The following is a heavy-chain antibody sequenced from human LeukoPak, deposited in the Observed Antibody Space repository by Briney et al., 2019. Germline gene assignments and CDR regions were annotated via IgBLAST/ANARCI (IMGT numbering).Heavy chain of an antibody. CDR1: GGSISSYY. CDR2: IYYSGST. CDR3: ARVTYYDFWSGYYPDY. D-gene: IGHD3-3*01. J-gene: IGHJ4*02. V-gene: IGHV4-59*01. Sequence: PSETLSLTCTVSGGSISSYYWSWIRQPPGKGLEWIGYIYYSGSTNYNPSLKSRVTISVDTSKNPSSLKLSSVTAADTAVYYCARVTYYDFWSGYYPDYWGQGTLVTVSS.